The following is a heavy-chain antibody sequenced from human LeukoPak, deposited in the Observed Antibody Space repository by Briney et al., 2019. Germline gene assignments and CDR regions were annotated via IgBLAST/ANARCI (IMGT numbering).Heavy chain of an antibody. CDR2: IIPIFGTP. V-gene: IGHV1-69*05. D-gene: IGHD1-7*01. Sequence: ASVKVSCKASGGTFSSYAISWVRQAPGQGLEWMGGIIPIFGTPNYAQKFQGRVTITTDESTSTAYMELSSLRSEDTAVYYCASLVLELSSAKGVYFDYWGQGTLATVSS. CDR1: GGTFSSYA. J-gene: IGHJ4*02. CDR3: ASLVLELSSAKGVYFDY.